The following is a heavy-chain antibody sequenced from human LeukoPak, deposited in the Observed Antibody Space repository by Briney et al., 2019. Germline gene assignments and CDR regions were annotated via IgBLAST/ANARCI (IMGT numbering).Heavy chain of an antibody. Sequence: PSETLSLTCTVSGGSISSYYWNWIRQPPGKGLEWIGYMYHSGSTNYNPSLKSRVTISVDTSKNQFSLKLSSVTAADTAVYYCARVYYDFWSGHRTNYYMDVWGKGTTVTVSS. V-gene: IGHV4-59*01. J-gene: IGHJ6*03. D-gene: IGHD3-3*01. CDR2: MYHSGST. CDR3: ARVYYDFWSGHRTNYYMDV. CDR1: GGSISSYY.